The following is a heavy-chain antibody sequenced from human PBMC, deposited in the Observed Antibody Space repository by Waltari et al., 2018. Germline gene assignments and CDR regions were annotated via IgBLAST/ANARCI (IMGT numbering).Heavy chain of an antibody. D-gene: IGHD1-26*01. CDR3: ARGSAGTRGY. CDR2: VSSSSSYI. CDR1: GFTFSSYS. Sequence: EVQLVESGGGLVKPGGSLRLSCAASGFTFSSYSMNWVRQAPGKGLGWVSSVSSSSSYIYYEDSVKGRFTISRDNAKNSLYLQMTSLRAEDTAVYYCARGSAGTRGYWGQGTLVTVSS. J-gene: IGHJ4*02. V-gene: IGHV3-21*01.